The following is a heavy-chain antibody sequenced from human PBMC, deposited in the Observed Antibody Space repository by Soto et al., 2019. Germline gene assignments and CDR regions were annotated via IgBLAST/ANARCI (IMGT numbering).Heavy chain of an antibody. V-gene: IGHV3-23*01. CDR2: ISGSGGNA. D-gene: IGHD3-22*01. J-gene: IGHJ4*02. Sequence: EVQLLESGGGLVQPGGSLTLSCAASGFTFSTYAMSWVRQAPGKGLEWVSGISGSGGNAYYAESVKGRFTISRDNSKNRLYVQMNSLRAEDTAVYYCAKAREIGVVISTGFDYWGQGTLVTVSS. CDR1: GFTFSTYA. CDR3: AKAREIGVVISTGFDY.